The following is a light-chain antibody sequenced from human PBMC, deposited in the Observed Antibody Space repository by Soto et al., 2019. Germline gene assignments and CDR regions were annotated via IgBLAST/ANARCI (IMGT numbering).Light chain of an antibody. J-gene: IGKJ1*01. V-gene: IGKV1-5*03. CDR1: QSVDHW. CDR3: QQYSHYSRT. CDR2: RTS. Sequence: DIQLTQSPSTLSASIGDRVTITCRASQSVDHWLAWYQQKPGEAPNLLISRTSTLQSGVPSRFSGSGSGTEFTLTISGLQPDDFATYYCQQYSHYSRTFGQGTKVGI.